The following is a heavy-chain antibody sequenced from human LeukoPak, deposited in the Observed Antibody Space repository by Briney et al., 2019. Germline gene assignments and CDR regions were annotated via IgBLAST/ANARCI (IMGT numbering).Heavy chain of an antibody. CDR2: ITGSGGNT. J-gene: IGHJ4*02. CDR1: GFTFSSYG. CDR3: FGY. Sequence: PGGSLRLSCAASGFTFSSYGMNWVRQAPGKGLEWVSGITGSGGNTYYADSVKGRFTISRDNSKNTMYLQMNSLRAEDTAVYFGFGYWGQGTLVTVSS. V-gene: IGHV3-23*01.